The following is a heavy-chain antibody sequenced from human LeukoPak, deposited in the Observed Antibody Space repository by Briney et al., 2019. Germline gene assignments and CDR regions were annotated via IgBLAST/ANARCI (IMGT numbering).Heavy chain of an antibody. D-gene: IGHD5-24*01. CDR1: GFTFTSYA. CDR2: ISDSGRNT. CDR3: AKRLRDGYNSPIDY. J-gene: IGHJ4*02. Sequence: GGSLRLSCAASGFTFTSYAMNWVRQAPGKGLEWVSGISDSGRNTYYADSVNGRFTISRDISKNTVYLQMNSLRAEDTALYYCAKRLRDGYNSPIDYWGQGALVTVSS. V-gene: IGHV3-23*01.